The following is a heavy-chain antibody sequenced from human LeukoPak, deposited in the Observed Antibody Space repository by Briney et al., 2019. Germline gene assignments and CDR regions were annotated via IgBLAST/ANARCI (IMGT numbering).Heavy chain of an antibody. D-gene: IGHD6-13*01. CDR3: ARDALGYSSSWYGWFDP. Sequence: SETLSLTCTVSGGSISSGGYYWSWIRQPPGKGLEWIGYIYYSGSTYYNPSLKSRVTISVDTSKNQFSLKLSSVTAADTAVYYCARDALGYSSSWYGWFDPWGQGTLVTVSS. CDR2: IYYSGST. CDR1: GGSISSGGYY. J-gene: IGHJ5*02. V-gene: IGHV4-31*03.